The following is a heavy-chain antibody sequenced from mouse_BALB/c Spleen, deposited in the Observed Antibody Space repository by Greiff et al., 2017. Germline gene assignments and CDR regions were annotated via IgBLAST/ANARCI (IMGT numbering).Heavy chain of an antibody. CDR1: GYTFTDYE. CDR2: IDPETGGT. J-gene: IGHJ2*01. D-gene: IGHD1-1*01. CDR3: TRRAYYYGSRYYFDY. Sequence: QVQLQQSGAELVRPGASVTLSCKASGYTFTDYEMHWVKQTPVHGLEWIGAIDPETGGTAYNQKFKGKATLTADKSSSTAYMELRSLTSEDSAVYYCTRRAYYYGSRYYFDYWGQGTTRTGAS. V-gene: IGHV1-15*01.